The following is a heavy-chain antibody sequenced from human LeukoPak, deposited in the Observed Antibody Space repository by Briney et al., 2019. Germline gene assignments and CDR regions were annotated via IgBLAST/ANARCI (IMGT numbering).Heavy chain of an antibody. CDR3: ARVATISNYYYGMDV. V-gene: IGHV4-31*03. J-gene: IGHJ6*02. Sequence: SETLSLTCTVSGGSISSGGYYWSWIRQHPGKGLEWIGYIYYSGSTYYNPSLKSRVTMSVDTSKNQFSLKLSSVTAADTAVYYCARVATISNYYYGMDVWGQGTTVTVSS. D-gene: IGHD5-12*01. CDR2: IYYSGST. CDR1: GGSISSGGYY.